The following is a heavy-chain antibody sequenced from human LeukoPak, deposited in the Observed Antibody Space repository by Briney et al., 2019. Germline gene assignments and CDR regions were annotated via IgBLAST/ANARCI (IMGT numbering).Heavy chain of an antibody. CDR3: ARRGAYSHGDLPAIDY. D-gene: IGHD5-18*01. Sequence: ASVKVSCKASGYTFTSYAMHWVRQAPGQGLEWMGWINAANGNTKYSQKFRGRVTITRDTSASTAYLELIGLRSEDTAVYFCARRGAYSHGDLPAIDYWGQGTLVTVSS. CDR2: INAANGNT. CDR1: GYTFTSYA. V-gene: IGHV1-3*01. J-gene: IGHJ4*02.